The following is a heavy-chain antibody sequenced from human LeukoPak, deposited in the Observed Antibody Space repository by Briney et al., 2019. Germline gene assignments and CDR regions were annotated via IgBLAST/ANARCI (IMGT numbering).Heavy chain of an antibody. J-gene: IGHJ6*02. Sequence: ASVKVSCKASGYTFTSYDINWVRQATGQGLEWMGWMNPNSGNTGYAQKFQGRVTMTRNTSISTAYMELSSLRSEDTAVYYCARVKGSGWYEEYYYYYGMDVWGQGTTVTVSS. CDR3: ARVKGSGWYEEYYYYYGMDV. CDR2: MNPNSGNT. D-gene: IGHD6-19*01. CDR1: GYTFTSYD. V-gene: IGHV1-8*01.